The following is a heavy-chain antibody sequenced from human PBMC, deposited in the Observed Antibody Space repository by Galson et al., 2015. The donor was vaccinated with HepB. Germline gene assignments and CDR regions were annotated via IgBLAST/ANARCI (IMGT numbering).Heavy chain of an antibody. V-gene: IGHV3-48*01. CDR3: AREGAGYSSGWYYFDY. CDR1: GFTFSSYS. Sequence: SLRLSCAASGFTFSSYSMNWVRQAPGKGLEWVSYISSSSSTIYYADSVKGRFTISRDNAKNSLYLQMNSLRAEDTAVYYCAREGAGYSSGWYYFDYWGQGTLVTVSS. CDR2: ISSSSSTI. D-gene: IGHD6-19*01. J-gene: IGHJ4*02.